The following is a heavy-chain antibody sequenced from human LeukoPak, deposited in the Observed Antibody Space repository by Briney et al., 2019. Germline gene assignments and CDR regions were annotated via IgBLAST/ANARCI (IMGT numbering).Heavy chain of an antibody. D-gene: IGHD6-19*01. CDR2: IYPGDSDT. Sequence: GESLKISCKSSGYSFTTYFIVWVRQMPGKGLEWMGIIYPGDSDTRYSPSFQGQVTISADKSISTAYLRWSSLKASDTAMYYCARRRYTSGPDYWGQGTLVTVSS. V-gene: IGHV5-51*01. J-gene: IGHJ4*02. CDR1: GYSFTTYF. CDR3: ARRRYTSGPDY.